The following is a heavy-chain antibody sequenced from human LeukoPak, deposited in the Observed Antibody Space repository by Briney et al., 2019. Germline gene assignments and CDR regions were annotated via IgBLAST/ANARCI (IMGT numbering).Heavy chain of an antibody. Sequence: SQTLSLTCTVSGGSISSGGYYWSWIRQHPGKGLEWIGYIYYSGSTYYNPSLKSRVTISVDKSKNLFSLKLTSVTAADTAVYYCAREHDNSGYHFDIWGQGTMVTVSS. CDR2: IYYSGST. J-gene: IGHJ3*02. D-gene: IGHD3-22*01. CDR1: GGSISSGGYY. V-gene: IGHV4-31*03. CDR3: AREHDNSGYHFDI.